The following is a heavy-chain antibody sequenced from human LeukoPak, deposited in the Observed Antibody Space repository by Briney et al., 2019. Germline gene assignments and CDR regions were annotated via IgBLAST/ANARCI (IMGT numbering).Heavy chain of an antibody. V-gene: IGHV1-2*02. D-gene: IGHD2-15*01. CDR3: ARGGRFYSYDTYYYYAMDV. CDR1: AYTFTGFY. Sequence: ASVKVSCKTSAYTFTGFYMHWVRQAPGQGLEWMGWIIPNSGGTNYAQKFQGRVTMTRDTSISTAYMELSRLKSDDTDVYYCARGGRFYSYDTYYYYAMDVWGQGTTVTVSS. CDR2: IIPNSGGT. J-gene: IGHJ6*02.